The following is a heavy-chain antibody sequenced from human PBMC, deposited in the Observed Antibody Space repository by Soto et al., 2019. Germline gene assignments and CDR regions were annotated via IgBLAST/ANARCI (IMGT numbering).Heavy chain of an antibody. V-gene: IGHV3-43*01. D-gene: IGHD6-6*01. Sequence: GGSLRLSCAASGFTFDDYTMHWVRQAPGKGLEWVSLISWDGGSTYYADSVKGRFTISRDNSKNSLYLQMNSLRTEDTALYYCAKDRIEYSSSSPLDNWGPGTLVTVSS. CDR1: GFTFDDYT. J-gene: IGHJ4*02. CDR3: AKDRIEYSSSSPLDN. CDR2: ISWDGGST.